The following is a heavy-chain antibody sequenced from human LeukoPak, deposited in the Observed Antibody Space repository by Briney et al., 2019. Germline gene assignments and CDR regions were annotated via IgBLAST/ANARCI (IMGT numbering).Heavy chain of an antibody. V-gene: IGHV4-59*01. CDR1: GGSISSYY. J-gene: IGHJ5*02. Sequence: TSETLSLTCTVSGGSISSYYWSWIRQPPGKGLEWIGYIYYSGSTNYNPSLKSRVTISVDTSKNQFSLKLSSVTAADTAVYYCASAVYGSVFWFDPWGQGTLVTVSS. CDR3: ASAVYGSVFWFDP. CDR2: IYYSGST. D-gene: IGHD3-10*01.